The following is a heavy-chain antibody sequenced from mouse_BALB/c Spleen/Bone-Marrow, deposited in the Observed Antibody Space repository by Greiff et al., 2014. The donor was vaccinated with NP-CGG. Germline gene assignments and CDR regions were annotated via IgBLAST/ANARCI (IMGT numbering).Heavy chain of an antibody. CDR2: INPYNDGT. D-gene: IGHD1-2*01. J-gene: IGHJ3*01. V-gene: IGHV1-14*01. Sequence: VQLQQSGPEQVKPGASVKMSCKASGYTFTSYVMHWVKQKPGQGLEWIGYINPYNDGTKYNEKFKGKATLTSDKSSSTAYMELSSLTSEDSAVYYCARRQFITTAAWFAYWGQGTLVTVSA. CDR1: GYTFTSYV. CDR3: ARRQFITTAAWFAY.